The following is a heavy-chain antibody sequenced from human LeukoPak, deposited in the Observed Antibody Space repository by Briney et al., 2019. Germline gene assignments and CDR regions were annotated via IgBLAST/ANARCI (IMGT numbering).Heavy chain of an antibody. CDR2: ISPSTGDT. Sequence: ASVKVSCEASGYRFTDHYIYWGRQAPGQGLEWMGWISPSTGDTHYAQNFQGRVSMTRDTSITPAYMELDSLTSDDTAVYYCARGPVVVARRPSNWFDPWGQGTLVTVSS. J-gene: IGHJ5*02. CDR1: GYRFTDHY. CDR3: ARGPVVVARRPSNWFDP. V-gene: IGHV1-2*02. D-gene: IGHD2-21*01.